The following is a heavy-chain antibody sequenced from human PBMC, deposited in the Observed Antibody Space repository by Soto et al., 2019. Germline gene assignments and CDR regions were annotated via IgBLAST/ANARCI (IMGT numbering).Heavy chain of an antibody. J-gene: IGHJ3*02. CDR3: ARVLGSSGYRKKGAFDI. V-gene: IGHV1-18*04. CDR2: ISAYNGNT. D-gene: IGHD3-22*01. Sequence: ASVKVSCKASGYTFTSYGISWVRQAPGQGLEWMGWISAYNGNTNYAQKLQGRVTMTTDTSTSTAYMELRSLRSDDTAVYYCARVLGSSGYRKKGAFDIWGQGTMVTVSS. CDR1: GYTFTSYG.